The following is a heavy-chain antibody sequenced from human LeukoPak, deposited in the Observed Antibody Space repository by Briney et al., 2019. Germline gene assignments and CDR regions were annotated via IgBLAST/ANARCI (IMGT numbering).Heavy chain of an antibody. CDR2: ISAYNGNT. Sequence: ASVKVSCKASGYTFTSYGISWVRQAPGQGLEWVGGISAYNGNTNYAQKLQGRVTMTTDTSTSTAYMELRSLRSDDTAVYYCARELGSATTSLKNYYYYMDVWGKGTTVTVSS. D-gene: IGHD4-11*01. V-gene: IGHV1-18*01. CDR3: ARELGSATTSLKNYYYYMDV. J-gene: IGHJ6*03. CDR1: GYTFTSYG.